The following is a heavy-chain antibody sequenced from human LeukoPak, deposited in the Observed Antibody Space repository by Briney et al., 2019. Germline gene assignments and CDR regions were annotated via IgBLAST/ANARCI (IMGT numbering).Heavy chain of an antibody. CDR1: GGSISSGSYY. Sequence: SQTLSLTCTVSGGSISSGSYYWSWIRQPAGKGLEWIGRIYTSGSTNYNPSLKSRVTISVDTSKNQFSLKLSSVTAADTAVYYCARDLTGDEDYWGQGTLVTVSS. CDR2: IYTSGST. V-gene: IGHV4-61*02. CDR3: ARDLTGDEDY. J-gene: IGHJ4*02. D-gene: IGHD7-27*01.